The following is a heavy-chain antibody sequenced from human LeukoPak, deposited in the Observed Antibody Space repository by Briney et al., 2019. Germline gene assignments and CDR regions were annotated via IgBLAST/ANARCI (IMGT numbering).Heavy chain of an antibody. D-gene: IGHD3-10*01. V-gene: IGHV4-39*07. CDR2: INHYGST. CDR3: ARLPDYYSRHGAPG. CDR1: GGSISSSSSY. J-gene: IGHJ4*02. Sequence: TSETLSLTCSVSGGSISSSSSYWGWIRQPPGKGLEWIGEINHYGSTNYNPSLKSRITISVDTSKNQFSLKLSSVTAADTAVYYCARLPDYYSRHGAPGWGQGTLVTVSS.